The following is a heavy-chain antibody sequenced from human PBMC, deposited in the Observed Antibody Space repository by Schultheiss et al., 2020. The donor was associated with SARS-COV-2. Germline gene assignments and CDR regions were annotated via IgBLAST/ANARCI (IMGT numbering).Heavy chain of an antibody. CDR1: GFTVSSNY. D-gene: IGHD3-22*01. Sequence: GGSLRLSCAASGFTVSSNYMSWVRQAPGKGLEWVSVIYSGGSTYYADSVKGRFTISRDNSKNTLYLQMNSLRAEDTAVYYCAKGQYYYDSSGHDYWGQGTLVTVSS. CDR3: AKGQYYYDSSGHDY. CDR2: IYSGGST. V-gene: IGHV3-66*01. J-gene: IGHJ4*02.